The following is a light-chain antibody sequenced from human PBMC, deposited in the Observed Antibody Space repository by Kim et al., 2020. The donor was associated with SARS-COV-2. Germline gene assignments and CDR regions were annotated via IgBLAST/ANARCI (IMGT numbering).Light chain of an antibody. CDR2: LNSDGSH. CDR1: RGHSSYA. Sequence: ASVKPTCTLSRGHSSYAIAWHQQQPEKGPRYLMKLNSDGSHSKGDGIPDRFSGSSSGAERYLTISSLQSEDEADYYCQTWGTGSVVFGGGTQLTVL. CDR3: QTWGTGSVV. V-gene: IGLV4-69*01. J-gene: IGLJ2*01.